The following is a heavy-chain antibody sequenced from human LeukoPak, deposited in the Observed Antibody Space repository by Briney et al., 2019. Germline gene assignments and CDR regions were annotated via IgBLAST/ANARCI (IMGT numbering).Heavy chain of an antibody. CDR2: IYHSGST. Sequence: SSETLSLTCTVSGYSISSGYYWGWIRQPPGKGLEWIGSIYHSGSTYYNPSLKSRVTISVDTSKNQFSLKLSSVTAADTAVYYCAREDQTTVTTTYYMDVWGKGTTVTVSS. D-gene: IGHD4-17*01. CDR3: AREDQTTVTTTYYMDV. J-gene: IGHJ6*03. V-gene: IGHV4-38-2*02. CDR1: GYSISSGYY.